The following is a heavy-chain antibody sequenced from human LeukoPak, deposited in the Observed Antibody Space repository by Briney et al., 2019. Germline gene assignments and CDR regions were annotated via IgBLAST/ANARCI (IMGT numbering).Heavy chain of an antibody. CDR1: GGTFSSYA. CDR2: IIPILGIA. Sequence: GSSVKVSCKASGGTFSSYAISWVRQAPGQGLEWMGRIIPILGIANYAQKFQGRVTITADKSTSTAYMELSSLRSEDTAVYYCAVTATPIGWFDPWGQGTLVTVSS. D-gene: IGHD4-11*01. J-gene: IGHJ5*02. V-gene: IGHV1-69*04. CDR3: AVTATPIGWFDP.